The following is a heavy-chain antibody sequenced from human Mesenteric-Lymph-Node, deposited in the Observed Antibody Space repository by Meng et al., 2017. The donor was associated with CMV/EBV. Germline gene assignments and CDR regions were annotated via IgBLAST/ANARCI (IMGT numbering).Heavy chain of an antibody. CDR3: ARAITEIFDY. Sequence: GESLKISCAASGFTFSSYAMHWVRQAPGKGLEWVAVISYDGSNKYYADSVKGRFTISRDNSKNTLYLQMNSLRAEDTTVYYCARAITEIFDYWDQRTLVTVSS. J-gene: IGHJ4*02. V-gene: IGHV3-30-3*01. CDR2: ISYDGSNK. CDR1: GFTFSSYA. D-gene: IGHD1-20*01.